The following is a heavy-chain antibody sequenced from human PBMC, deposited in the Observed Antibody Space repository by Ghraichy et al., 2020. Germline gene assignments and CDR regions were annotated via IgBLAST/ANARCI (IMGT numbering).Heavy chain of an antibody. Sequence: ASVKVSCKASGYTFTSYGISWVRQAPGQGLEWMGWISAYNGNTNYAQKLQGRVTMTTDTSTSTAYMELRSLRSDDTAVYYCARGGGGYGDYSLYYYGMDVWGQGTTVTVSS. CDR2: ISAYNGNT. D-gene: IGHD4-17*01. CDR1: GYTFTSYG. J-gene: IGHJ6*02. CDR3: ARGGGGYGDYSLYYYGMDV. V-gene: IGHV1-18*01.